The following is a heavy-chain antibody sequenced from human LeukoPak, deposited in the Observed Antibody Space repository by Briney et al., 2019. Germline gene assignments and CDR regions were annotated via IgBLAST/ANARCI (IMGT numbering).Heavy chain of an antibody. D-gene: IGHD1-26*01. J-gene: IGHJ3*01. V-gene: IGHV1-2*02. CDR2: ISPNSGDT. Sequence: ASVKVSCKASGYTLAAYYIHWVRQAPGQGLEWMVWISPNSGDTDYAQKFQGRVTMTRDTPISTVYMALSSLRSDDTAMYYCARIISYGGSDGFDLWGQGTMVTVSS. CDR3: ARIISYGGSDGFDL. CDR1: GYTLAAYY.